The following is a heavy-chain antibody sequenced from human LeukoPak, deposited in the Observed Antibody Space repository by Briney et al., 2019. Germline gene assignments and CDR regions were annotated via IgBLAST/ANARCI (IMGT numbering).Heavy chain of an antibody. Sequence: EGSLRLSCAASGFTFSSYAMSWVRQAPGKGLEWVSAISGSGGSTYYAGSVKGRFTISRDNSKNTLYLQMNSLRAEDTAVYYCANEKAVTGPLTDIWGQGTMVTVSS. V-gene: IGHV3-23*01. J-gene: IGHJ3*02. CDR3: ANEKAVTGPLTDI. D-gene: IGHD4-17*01. CDR2: ISGSGGST. CDR1: GFTFSSYA.